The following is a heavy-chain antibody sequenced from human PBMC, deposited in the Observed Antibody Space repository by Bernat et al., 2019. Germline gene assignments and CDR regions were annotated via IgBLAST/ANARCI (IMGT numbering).Heavy chain of an antibody. CDR2: IKSKTDGETT. D-gene: IGHD5-12*01. CDR3: AADLPEYDGYPVDF. Sequence: EVQLVESGGGLVKPGGSLRISCAASGFTFRNAWMSWARQAPGKGLEWVGRIKSKTDGETTGYAGPVKGRFTISRDDSESTLYLQMNSLQIEDTAVYYCAADLPEYDGYPVDFWGPGTLVTVSP. J-gene: IGHJ4*02. V-gene: IGHV3-15*01. CDR1: GFTFRNAW.